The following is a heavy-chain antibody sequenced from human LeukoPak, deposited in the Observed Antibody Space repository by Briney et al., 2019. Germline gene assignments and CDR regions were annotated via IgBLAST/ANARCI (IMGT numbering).Heavy chain of an antibody. Sequence: ASVKVSCTPSGGTFSSSATSSVREAPGQGLEWMGRIIPILGIANYAQKFQGRVTITADNSTSTAYMELSSLRSEDTAVYYCASWTASFEWGLWACGQVTLVTVSS. J-gene: IGHJ5*02. D-gene: IGHD3/OR15-3a*01. V-gene: IGHV1-69*04. CDR2: IIPILGIA. CDR3: ASWTASFEWGLWA. CDR1: GGTFSSSA.